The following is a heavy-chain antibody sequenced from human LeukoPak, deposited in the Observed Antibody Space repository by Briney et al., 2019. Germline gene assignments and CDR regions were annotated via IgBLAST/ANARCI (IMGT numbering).Heavy chain of an antibody. CDR3: AKVIDPTGLDY. Sequence: GGSLRLSCAASGFTFSSYEMNWVRQAPGKGLEWVSAISGSGGSTYYADSVKGRFTISRDNSKNTLYLQMNSLRAEDTAVYYCAKVIDPTGLDYWGQGTLVTVSS. V-gene: IGHV3-23*01. J-gene: IGHJ4*02. CDR1: GFTFSSYE. D-gene: IGHD1-14*01. CDR2: ISGSGGST.